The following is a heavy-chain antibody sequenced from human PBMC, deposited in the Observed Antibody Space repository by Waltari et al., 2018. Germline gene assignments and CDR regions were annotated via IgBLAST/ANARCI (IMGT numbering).Heavy chain of an antibody. CDR2: IRTKVYGAPT. J-gene: IGHJ4*02. CDR3: ARVLESSGFNFDS. V-gene: IGHV3-49*03. Sequence: EVHLVQSGGGLVQPGRSLRLSCTSSGFTFDDYAMTWYRQAPGKGRGWVGFIRTKVYGAPTEYAASVEGRFTISRDDSKGIAYLHLNGLKTEDTGVYYCARVLESSGFNFDSWGQGTLVTVSS. D-gene: IGHD6-19*01. CDR1: GFTFDDYA.